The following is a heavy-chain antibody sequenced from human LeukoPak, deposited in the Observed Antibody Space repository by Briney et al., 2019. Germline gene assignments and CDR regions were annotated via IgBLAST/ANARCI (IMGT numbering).Heavy chain of an antibody. D-gene: IGHD2-15*01. CDR3: ASYDCSGGSCSFYFDH. CDR2: ISSTSNYI. CDR1: GFTFSSYS. J-gene: IGHJ4*02. V-gene: IGHV3-21*01. Sequence: GGSLRLSCAASGFTFSSYSMNWVRQAPGKGLEWVSSISSTSNYIYYADSVKGRFTISRGNAKNSLYLQMNSLRAEDTAVYYCASYDCSGGSCSFYFDHWGQGTLVTVSS.